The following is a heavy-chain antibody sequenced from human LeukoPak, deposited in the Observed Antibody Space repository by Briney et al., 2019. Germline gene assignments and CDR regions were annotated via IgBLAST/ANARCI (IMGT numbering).Heavy chain of an antibody. D-gene: IGHD3-22*01. CDR3: ARPYLYRRDYYVSSGYYYAGDY. Sequence: SETLSLTCTVSGGSISSSSYYWGWIRQPPGKGLEWIGSIYYSGSTYYNPSLKSRVTISVDTSKNQFSLKLSSVTAADTAVYYCARPYLYRRDYYVSSGYYYAGDYWGQGTLVTVSS. V-gene: IGHV4-39*01. CDR2: IYYSGST. CDR1: GGSISSSSYY. J-gene: IGHJ4*02.